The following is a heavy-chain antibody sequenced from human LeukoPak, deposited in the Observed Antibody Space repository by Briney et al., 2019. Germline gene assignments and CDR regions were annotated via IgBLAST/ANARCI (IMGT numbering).Heavy chain of an antibody. D-gene: IGHD3-22*01. CDR2: INHSGST. CDR3: ARESYYYDRSGYSPPDY. Sequence: SETLSLTCAVYGGSFSGYYWSWIRQPPGKGLEWIGEINHSGSTNYNPSLKSRVAISVDTSKNQFSLKLSSVTAADTAVYYCARESYYYDRSGYSPPDYWGQGNLVTVSS. CDR1: GGSFSGYY. V-gene: IGHV4-34*01. J-gene: IGHJ4*02.